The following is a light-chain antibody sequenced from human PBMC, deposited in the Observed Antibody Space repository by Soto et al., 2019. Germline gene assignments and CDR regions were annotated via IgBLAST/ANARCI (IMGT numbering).Light chain of an antibody. J-gene: IGKJ1*01. CDR2: GAS. CDR3: GQFVSAPPRT. V-gene: IGKV3-20*01. CDR1: QSVSSD. Sequence: EIVMTQSPATLSLCPGEGAAVFRSDSQSVSSDLAWYQQKPGQAPRLLIYGASNRATGIPARFSGSRSGTDFTLTISRLEPEDFAVYYGGQFVSAPPRTVGQGTKVEIK.